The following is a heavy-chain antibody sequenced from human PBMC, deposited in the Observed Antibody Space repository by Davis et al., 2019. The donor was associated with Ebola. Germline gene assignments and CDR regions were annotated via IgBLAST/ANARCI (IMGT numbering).Heavy chain of an antibody. CDR2: ISSSSRTI. D-gene: IGHD2-2*01. CDR3: AREGKYRDESRTFDY. V-gene: IGHV3-48*01. J-gene: IGHJ4*02. Sequence: GESLKISCAASGFTFSNYNMNWVRQAPGKGLEWVSYISSSSRTIYYADSVRGRFTISRDNSKNTLYLQMNSLRADDTAVYYCAREGKYRDESRTFDYWGQGTLVTVSS. CDR1: GFTFSNYN.